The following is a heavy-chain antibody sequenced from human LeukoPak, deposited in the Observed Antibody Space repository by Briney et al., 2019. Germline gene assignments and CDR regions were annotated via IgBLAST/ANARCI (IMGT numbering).Heavy chain of an antibody. CDR3: ARDRNIAAVYYFDY. D-gene: IGHD6-6*01. J-gene: IGHJ4*02. CDR2: ISNDGRDK. Sequence: GGSLRLSCAASGFNFNNYPLHWVRQAPGKGLEWVTVISNDGRDKHYADSVKGRFAISRDNSKNTMFLQMNSLRAEDTAVYYCARDRNIAAVYYFDYWGQGTLVTVSS. V-gene: IGHV3-30*09. CDR1: GFNFNNYP.